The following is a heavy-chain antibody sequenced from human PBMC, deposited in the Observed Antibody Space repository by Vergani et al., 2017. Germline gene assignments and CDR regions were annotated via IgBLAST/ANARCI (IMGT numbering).Heavy chain of an antibody. D-gene: IGHD6-6*01. Sequence: QVQLQESGPGLVKPSQTLSLTCTVSGGSISSGSYYWSWIRQPAGKGLEWIGRGYTSGKTNKNPSLKSRLTISLETTKKQFSLKLSSVTAADTAVYYCARGTTIAAPLTFGYYMDVWGKGTTVTVSS. CDR2: GYTSGKT. J-gene: IGHJ6*03. V-gene: IGHV4-61*02. CDR3: ARGTTIAAPLTFGYYMDV. CDR1: GGSISSGSYY.